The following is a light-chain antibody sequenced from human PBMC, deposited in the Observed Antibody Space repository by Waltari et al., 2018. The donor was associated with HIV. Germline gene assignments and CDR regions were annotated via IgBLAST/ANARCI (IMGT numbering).Light chain of an antibody. CDR3: QSFDASLGGSRV. Sequence: QSVLTQPPSVSGAPGQRVTISCTGSTSSIGAGYDVHWYQQLPGTAPKLLMFGNNSRPSGVPDRCSAAKAGTSSSLAITGLQAEDEADYYCQSFDASLGGSRVFGGGTKLIVL. CDR1: TSSIGAGYD. V-gene: IGLV1-40*01. J-gene: IGLJ3*02. CDR2: GNN.